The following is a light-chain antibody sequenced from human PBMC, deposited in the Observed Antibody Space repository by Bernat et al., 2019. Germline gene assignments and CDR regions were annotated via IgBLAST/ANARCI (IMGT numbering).Light chain of an antibody. V-gene: IGKV3-15*01. Sequence: EIVMTQSPATLSVSPGERATLSCRASQNVNSNLAWYQQKPGQTPRLLIHGASTRASGIPARFSGSDSGTEFTLTISSLQSEDFAVYYCQQYNNWPLTCGGWTKVES. J-gene: IGKJ4*01. CDR2: GAS. CDR3: QQYNNWPLT. CDR1: QNVNSN.